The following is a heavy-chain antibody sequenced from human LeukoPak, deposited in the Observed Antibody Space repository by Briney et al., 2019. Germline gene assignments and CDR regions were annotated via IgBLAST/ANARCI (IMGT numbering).Heavy chain of an antibody. V-gene: IGHV4-34*01. CDR2: INHSGST. CDR1: GGSFSGYY. CDR3: ARXLWFGELYFDY. D-gene: IGHD3-10*01. Sequence: SETLSLTCAVYGGSFSGYYWSWIRQPPGKGLEWIGEINHSGSTNYNPSLKRRVTISVDTSKNQFSLKRSSVTAADTAGYYCARXLWFGELYFDYWGQGTLVTVSS. J-gene: IGHJ4*02.